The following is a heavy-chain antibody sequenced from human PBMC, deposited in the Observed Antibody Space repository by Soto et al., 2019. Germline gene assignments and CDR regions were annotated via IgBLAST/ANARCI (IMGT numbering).Heavy chain of an antibody. D-gene: IGHD6-13*01. Sequence: QAQLVQSGAELKKPGSSVKVSCKASGGNFSSYAISWLRQAPGQGLEWMGGIVPLFGTTNYAQKFKGRLMITADESTTTAYMELSSLRFEDTAVYYCARAGGLSWYNWFDPWGQGSPVTVSS. V-gene: IGHV1-69*01. CDR1: GGNFSSYA. CDR2: IVPLFGTT. CDR3: ARAGGLSWYNWFDP. J-gene: IGHJ5*02.